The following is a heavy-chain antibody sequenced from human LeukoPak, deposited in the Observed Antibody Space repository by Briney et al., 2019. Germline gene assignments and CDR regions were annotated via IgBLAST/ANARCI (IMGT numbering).Heavy chain of an antibody. V-gene: IGHV3-7*01. D-gene: IGHD2-2*01. Sequence: GGSLRLSCAASGFTFSSYWMSWVRQAPGKGLEWVANIKQDGSEKYYVDSVKGRFTISRDNAKNSLYLQMNSLRAEDTAVYYCARIPHCSSTSCRDYYYYYYLDVWGQGTTVTVSS. J-gene: IGHJ6*03. CDR3: ARIPHCSSTSCRDYYYYYYLDV. CDR2: IKQDGSEK. CDR1: GFTFSSYW.